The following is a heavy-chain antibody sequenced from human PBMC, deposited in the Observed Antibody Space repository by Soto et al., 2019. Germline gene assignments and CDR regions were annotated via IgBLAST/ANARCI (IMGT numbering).Heavy chain of an antibody. Sequence: SETLSLTCTVSGDSVSSSIYYWGWIRQPPGRGLEWIASVYYTGNSFYNPSLKSRVALSVDISKNQFSLRLRSLTASDTAVYYCASEVSSTKGMDVWGQGTTVTVSS. J-gene: IGHJ6*02. CDR2: VYYTGNS. CDR3: ASEVSSTKGMDV. D-gene: IGHD2-2*01. CDR1: GDSVSSSIYY. V-gene: IGHV4-39*01.